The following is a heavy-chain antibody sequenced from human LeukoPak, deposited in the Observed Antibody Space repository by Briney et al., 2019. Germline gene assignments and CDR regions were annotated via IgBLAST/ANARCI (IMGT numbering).Heavy chain of an antibody. CDR3: ARDITLTRGGRSDY. D-gene: IGHD3-10*01. CDR1: GFTFSAYA. CDR2: IGSDNKP. Sequence: GGSLRLSCEASGFTFSAYAMTWVRQAPGKGLEWVSSIGSDNKPHYSESVKGRFTISRDNSNNTLYLQMNSLRAEDTAVYYCARDITLTRGGRSDYWGHGTLVTVSA. J-gene: IGHJ4*01. V-gene: IGHV3-23*01.